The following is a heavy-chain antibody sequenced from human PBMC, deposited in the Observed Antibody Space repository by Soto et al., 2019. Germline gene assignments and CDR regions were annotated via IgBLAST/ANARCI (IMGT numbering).Heavy chain of an antibody. D-gene: IGHD5-12*01. CDR2: ISSSSTI. J-gene: IGHJ3*02. Sequence: PGGSLRLSCAASGFTFSSYSMNWVRQAPGKGLEWVSYISSSSTIYYADSVKGRFTISRDNAKNSLYLQMNSLRDEDTAVYYCARLSGHDAFDIWGQGTMVTVSS. CDR1: GFTFSSYS. CDR3: ARLSGHDAFDI. V-gene: IGHV3-48*02.